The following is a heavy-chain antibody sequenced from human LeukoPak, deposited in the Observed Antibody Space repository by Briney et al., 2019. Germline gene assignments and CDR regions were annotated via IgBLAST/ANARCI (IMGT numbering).Heavy chain of an antibody. Sequence: PSETLSLTCAVSGGSISSSNWWSWVRQPPGKGLEWIGEIYHSGSTNYNPSLKSRVTISVDTSKNQFSLKLSSVTAADTAVYYCARGRRYCSGGSCYPFDYWGQGTLVTVSS. D-gene: IGHD2-15*01. CDR1: GGSISSSNW. CDR3: ARGRRYCSGGSCYPFDY. V-gene: IGHV4-4*02. CDR2: IYHSGST. J-gene: IGHJ4*02.